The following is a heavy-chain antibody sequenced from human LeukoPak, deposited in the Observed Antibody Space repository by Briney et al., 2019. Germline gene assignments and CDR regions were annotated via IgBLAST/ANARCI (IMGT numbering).Heavy chain of an antibody. V-gene: IGHV4-34*01. D-gene: IGHD2-15*01. CDR3: ATTYSTCSGGSCYFGDY. CDR1: GGSFSGYY. Sequence: SETLSLTCAVYGGSFSGYYWSWIRQPPGKGLEWIGEINHSGSTNHNPSLKSRVTISVDTSKNQFSLKLSSVTAADTAVYYCATTYSTCSGGSCYFGDYWGQGTLVTVSS. CDR2: INHSGST. J-gene: IGHJ4*02.